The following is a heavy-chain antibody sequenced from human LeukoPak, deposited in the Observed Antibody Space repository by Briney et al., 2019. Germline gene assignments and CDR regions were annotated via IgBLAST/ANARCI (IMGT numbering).Heavy chain of an antibody. Sequence: PGGSLRLSCAASGFTFSSYSMNWVRQAPGKGLEWVSSISSSSSYIYYADSVKGRFTISRDNAKNSLYLQMNSLRAEDTAVYYCARVGSGLRFLEWLVPLDYWGQGTLVTVSS. J-gene: IGHJ4*02. CDR2: ISSSSSYI. CDR3: ARVGSGLRFLEWLVPLDY. D-gene: IGHD3-3*01. CDR1: GFTFSSYS. V-gene: IGHV3-21*01.